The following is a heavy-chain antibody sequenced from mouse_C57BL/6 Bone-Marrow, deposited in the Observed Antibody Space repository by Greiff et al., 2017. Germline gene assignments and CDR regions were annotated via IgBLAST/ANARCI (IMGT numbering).Heavy chain of an antibody. Sequence: VQLQQSRAELVKPGASVKISCKVSGYAFSTYWMNWVKQRPGKGLEWIGQIYPGDGDTNYNGKFKGKATLTAAKSSSTAYMQLSSLPSEDSAVYVCARWYYYGSGGYFDYWGQGTTLTVSA. D-gene: IGHD1-1*01. CDR3: ARWYYYGSGGYFDY. CDR2: IYPGDGDT. V-gene: IGHV1-80*01. CDR1: GYAFSTYW. J-gene: IGHJ2*01.